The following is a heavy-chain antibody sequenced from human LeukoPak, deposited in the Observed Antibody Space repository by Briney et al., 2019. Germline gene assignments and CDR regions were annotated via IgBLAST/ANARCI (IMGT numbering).Heavy chain of an antibody. CDR3: ARAGSGYYVLDH. V-gene: IGHV4-59*01. D-gene: IGHD5-12*01. CDR1: GGSIRSYY. CDR2: IYYSGNT. J-gene: IGHJ4*02. Sequence: SETVSLTCTVSGGSIRSYYWSWIRQPPGKGLEWIGYIYYSGNTDSNPSLKSRVTISVDTSKNQFSLNLRSVTAADTAVYYCARAGSGYYVLDHWGQGTLVTVSS.